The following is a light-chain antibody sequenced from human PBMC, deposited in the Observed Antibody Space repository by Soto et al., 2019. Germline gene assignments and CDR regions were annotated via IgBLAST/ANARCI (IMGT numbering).Light chain of an antibody. CDR3: QKYDSAPRT. V-gene: IGKV1-27*01. J-gene: IGKJ1*01. CDR2: SAS. Sequence: DIQMTQSPTSLSASVGDSVTITCRASQVINNYLAWYQQKPGKVPVLLIYSASTLKAGIPSRFSGSGAGTDFTLTISSLQPEDFATYYCQKYDSAPRTFGQGTKVDIK. CDR1: QVINNY.